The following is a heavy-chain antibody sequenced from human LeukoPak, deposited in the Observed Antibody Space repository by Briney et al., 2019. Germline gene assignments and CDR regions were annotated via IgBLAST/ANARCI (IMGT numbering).Heavy chain of an antibody. V-gene: IGHV3-23*01. CDR1: GFTFNTYA. J-gene: IGHJ4*02. CDR2: INDAGRTT. Sequence: PGGSLRLSCATSGFTFNTYAMNWVRHAPGKGLEWVSTINDAGRTTYYADSVKGRFTISRDNSKNTVYLQMNNLRAEDTALYYCTNQPILAGSIDSWGQGTLVTVSS. D-gene: IGHD3-9*01. CDR3: TNQPILAGSIDS.